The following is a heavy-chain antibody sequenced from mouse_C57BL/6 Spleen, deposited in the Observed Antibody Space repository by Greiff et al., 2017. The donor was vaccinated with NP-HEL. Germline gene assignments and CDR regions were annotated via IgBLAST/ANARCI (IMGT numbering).Heavy chain of an antibody. CDR3: ARDWDEDAMDY. Sequence: VQLQQSGAELVRPGSSVKLSCKASGYTFTSHWMHWVKQRPIQGLEWIGNIDPSDSETHYNQKFKDKATLTVDKSSSTAYMQLSSLTSEDSAVYYCARDWDEDAMDYWGQGTSVTVSS. D-gene: IGHD4-1*01. J-gene: IGHJ4*01. V-gene: IGHV1-52*01. CDR2: IDPSDSET. CDR1: GYTFTSHW.